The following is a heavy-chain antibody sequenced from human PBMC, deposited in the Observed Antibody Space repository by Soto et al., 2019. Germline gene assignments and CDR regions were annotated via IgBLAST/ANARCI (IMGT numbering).Heavy chain of an antibody. CDR3: PRYCSSTSCPFEY. J-gene: IGHJ4*02. D-gene: IGHD2-2*01. CDR1: GGSISSYY. CDR2: IYYSGST. V-gene: IGHV4-59*01. Sequence: PSETLSLTCTVSGGSISSYYCSWIRQPPGKGLEWIGYIYYSGSTNYNPSLKSRVTISVDTSKNQFSLKLSSVTAADTAVYYCPRYCSSTSCPFEYWGQGTLVTVSS.